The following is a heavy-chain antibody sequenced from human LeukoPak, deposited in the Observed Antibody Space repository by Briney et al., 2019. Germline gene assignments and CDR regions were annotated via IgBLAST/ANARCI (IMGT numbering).Heavy chain of an antibody. Sequence: GRSLRLSCAASGFTFSNYGMHWVRQAPGKGLEWLAVITYDGSNKYYADSVKGRFTISRDNSKNTLYLQMNSLSAEDTAVYYCAKREGATLDYWGQGTLVTVSS. J-gene: IGHJ4*02. CDR3: AKREGATLDY. D-gene: IGHD1-26*01. CDR1: GFTFSNYG. V-gene: IGHV3-30*18. CDR2: ITYDGSNK.